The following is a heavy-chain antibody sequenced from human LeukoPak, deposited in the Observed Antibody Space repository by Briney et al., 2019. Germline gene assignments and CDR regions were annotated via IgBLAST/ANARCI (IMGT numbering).Heavy chain of an antibody. D-gene: IGHD3-22*01. V-gene: IGHV3-74*01. CDR2: IKSDGKT. Sequence: GGSLRLSCEASGFTFSRYWMHWVRQAPGKGLVWVSRIKSDGKTNYADSVKGRFTISRDNAKNTVSLQMDSLRAEDTGVYYCARAPSEVGGYYPEYFRHWGQGSVVTVCS. CDR3: ARAPSEVGGYYPEYFRH. CDR1: GFTFSRYW. J-gene: IGHJ1*01.